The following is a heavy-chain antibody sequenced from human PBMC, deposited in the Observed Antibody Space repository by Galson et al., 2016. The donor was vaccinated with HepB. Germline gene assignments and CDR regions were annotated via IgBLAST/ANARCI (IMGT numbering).Heavy chain of an antibody. CDR2: DSVHGGRK. D-gene: IGHD2/OR15-2a*01. V-gene: IGHV3-30*18. CDR3: AKRHEYCPPVGCSVDD. Sequence: SLRHSCAASGFPFNNRGMHWVRQAPGKGLEWVAADSVHGGRKFYADSVKGRFTISRDNSNNMLFLQMNSLRADDTAVYYCAKRHEYCPPVGCSVDDWGQGTLVSVSS. J-gene: IGHJ4*02. CDR1: GFPFNNRG.